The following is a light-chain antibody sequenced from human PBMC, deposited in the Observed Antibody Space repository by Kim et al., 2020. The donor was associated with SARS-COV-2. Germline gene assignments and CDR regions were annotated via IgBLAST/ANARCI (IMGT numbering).Light chain of an antibody. Sequence: QSALTQAASVSGSPGQSITMSCTGTSSDVGYDTLVSWFQQHPGKAPKLLIFEVTRRPSGVSNRFSGSKSGNTASLTISGLQAEDEADYYCCSYASSNTWVFGGGTQLTVL. V-gene: IGLV2-23*02. J-gene: IGLJ3*02. CDR3: CSYASSNTWV. CDR2: EVT. CDR1: SSDVGYDTL.